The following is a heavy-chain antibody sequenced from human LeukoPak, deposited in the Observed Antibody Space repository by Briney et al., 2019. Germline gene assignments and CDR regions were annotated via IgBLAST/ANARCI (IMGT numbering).Heavy chain of an antibody. J-gene: IGHJ3*02. V-gene: IGHV3-21*01. D-gene: IGHD3-10*01. CDR2: ITTSSSHI. Sequence: PGGSLRLSCAASGFTFSSYNMNWVRQAPGKGLEWVSSITTSSSHIYYADAVEGRFTISRDNAKNSLYLQMNSLRAEDTAVYYCARDNTVFGSGSYAFDIWGQGTMVIVSS. CDR3: ARDNTVFGSGSYAFDI. CDR1: GFTFSSYN.